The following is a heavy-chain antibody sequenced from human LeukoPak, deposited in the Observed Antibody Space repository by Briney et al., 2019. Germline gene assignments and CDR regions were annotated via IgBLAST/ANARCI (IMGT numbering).Heavy chain of an antibody. D-gene: IGHD4-17*01. V-gene: IGHV4-38-2*01. J-gene: IGHJ4*02. CDR2: IYHSGST. Sequence: SETLSLTCAVSGYSISSGYYWGWIRQPPGNGLEWIGSIYHSGSTYYNPSLKSRVTISVDTSKNQFSLKLSSVTAADTAVYYCARLRENGDYGIDYWGQGTLVTVSS. CDR3: ARLRENGDYGIDY. CDR1: GYSISSGYY.